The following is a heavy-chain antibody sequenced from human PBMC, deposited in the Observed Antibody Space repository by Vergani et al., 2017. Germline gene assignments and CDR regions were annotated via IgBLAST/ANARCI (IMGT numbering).Heavy chain of an antibody. D-gene: IGHD5/OR15-5a*01. Sequence: QVQLVESGGGVVQPGRSLRLSCAASGFTFNQYGMHWVRQAPGKGLEWVAVTWYDGNNKQYADSVKGRFNISRDNSKSTMYLQMNSLRDEDTGVYYCARDLRLLYNRFDPWGQGTLVNVSS. CDR1: GFTFNQYG. J-gene: IGHJ5*02. CDR3: ARDLRLLYNRFDP. CDR2: TWYDGNNK. V-gene: IGHV3-33*01.